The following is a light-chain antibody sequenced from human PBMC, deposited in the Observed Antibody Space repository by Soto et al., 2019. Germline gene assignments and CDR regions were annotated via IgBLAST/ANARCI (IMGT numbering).Light chain of an antibody. Sequence: QSVLTQSPSASASLGASVNLTCTLSSGHSGYPIAWHQEQSEKGPRYLMKVNSDGSHSKGDGIPDRFSGSSSGAERHLTISGLQSEDEADYYCQTWGTGTHMVFGGGTQLTVL. CDR2: VNSDGSH. CDR3: QTWGTGTHMV. V-gene: IGLV4-69*01. CDR1: SGHSGYP. J-gene: IGLJ2*01.